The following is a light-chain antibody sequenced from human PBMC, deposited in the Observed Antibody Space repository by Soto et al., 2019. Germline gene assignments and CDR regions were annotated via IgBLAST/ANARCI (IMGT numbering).Light chain of an antibody. CDR3: QHRSSWPVT. V-gene: IGKV3-11*01. CDR2: DSS. CDR1: QSVQSY. Sequence: EVVLTQSPVTLSLSPGERATLSCRASQSVQSYLAWYQQKPGQAPRLLIYDSSNRATGVPARFSGSGSGTDFTLTISTLEPEDFAVYYCQHRSSWPVTFGQGTRVDIK. J-gene: IGKJ5*01.